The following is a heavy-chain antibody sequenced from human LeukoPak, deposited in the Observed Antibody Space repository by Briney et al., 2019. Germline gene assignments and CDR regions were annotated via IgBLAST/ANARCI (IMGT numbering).Heavy chain of an antibody. D-gene: IGHD1-26*01. CDR3: ARGAVGATTPFDY. Sequence: PGRSLRLSCAASGFTFSSYAMHWVRQAPGKGLEWVAVISYDGSNKYYADSVKGRFTISRDNSKNTLYLQMNSLRAEDTAVYYCARGAVGATTPFDYWGQGTLVTVSS. J-gene: IGHJ4*02. CDR2: ISYDGSNK. V-gene: IGHV3-30-3*01. CDR1: GFTFSSYA.